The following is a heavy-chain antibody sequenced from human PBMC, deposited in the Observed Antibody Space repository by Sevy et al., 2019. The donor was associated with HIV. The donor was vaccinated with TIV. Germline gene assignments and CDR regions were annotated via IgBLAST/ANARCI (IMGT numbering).Heavy chain of an antibody. D-gene: IGHD5-12*01. J-gene: IGHJ3*02. V-gene: IGHV5-51*01. Sequence: GESLKISCKGSGYSFTSYWIGWVRQMPGKGLEWMGIIYPGDSDTRYSPSFQGQVTISDDKSISTAYLQWSSLKASDTAMYYCARPAHTMATIKTYDAFDIWGQGTMVTVSS. CDR3: ARPAHTMATIKTYDAFDI. CDR1: GYSFTSYW. CDR2: IYPGDSDT.